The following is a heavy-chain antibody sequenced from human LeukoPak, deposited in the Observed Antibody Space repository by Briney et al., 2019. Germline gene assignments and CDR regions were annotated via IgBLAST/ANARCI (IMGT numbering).Heavy chain of an antibody. CDR1: GGSISSYY. D-gene: IGHD1-14*01. CDR2: IYTSGST. Sequence: SETLSLTCTVSGGSISSYYWSWIRQPAGKGLEWIGRIYTSGSTNYNPSLKSRVTMSVDTSKNQFFLKLSSVTAADAAMYYCARQWRGTTFDYWGQGTLVTVSS. J-gene: IGHJ4*02. V-gene: IGHV4-4*07. CDR3: ARQWRGTTFDY.